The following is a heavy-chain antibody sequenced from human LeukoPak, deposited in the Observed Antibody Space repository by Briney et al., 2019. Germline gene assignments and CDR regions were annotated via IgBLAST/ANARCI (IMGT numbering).Heavy chain of an antibody. CDR2: MNPNSGNT. V-gene: IGHV1-8*01. CDR1: GYTFTSHD. Sequence: ASVKVSCKASGYTFTSHDINWVRQATGQGLEWMGWMNPNSGNTGYAQKFQGRVTMTRNTSISTAYMELSSLRSEDTAVYYCARATLNYDILTGYNNWFDPWGQGTLVTVSS. D-gene: IGHD3-9*01. CDR3: ARATLNYDILTGYNNWFDP. J-gene: IGHJ5*02.